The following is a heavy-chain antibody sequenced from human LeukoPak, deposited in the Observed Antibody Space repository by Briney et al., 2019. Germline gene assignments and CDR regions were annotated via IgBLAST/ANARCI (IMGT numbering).Heavy chain of an antibody. Sequence: SETLSLTCTVSGYSISSGYYWGWIRRPPGKGLEWIGSFYDSGNTYYNPSLKSRVTISVDTSKNQFSLKVRSVTAADTAVYYCARTGYLGIDYWGQGTLVTVSS. CDR1: GYSISSGYY. CDR3: ARTGYLGIDY. V-gene: IGHV4-38-2*02. J-gene: IGHJ4*02. CDR2: FYDSGNT. D-gene: IGHD1-26*01.